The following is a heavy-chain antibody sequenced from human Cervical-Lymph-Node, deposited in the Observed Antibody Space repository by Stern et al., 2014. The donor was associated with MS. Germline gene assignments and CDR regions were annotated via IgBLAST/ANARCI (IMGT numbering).Heavy chain of an antibody. V-gene: IGHV1-3*01. CDR3: ARQPDYSDFLDF. CDR2: SNGSPGTT. J-gene: IGHJ4*02. Sequence: VQLVQSGAEVKKPGASVTISCKTSGYNFIDHAITWVRQAPGQGLEWMGWSNGSPGTTKYSQKFQGRVSFTRDKAASAAYMDLSSLSPDDTAVYYCARQPDYSDFLDFWGQGTLVTVSS. D-gene: IGHD4-11*01. CDR1: GYNFIDHA.